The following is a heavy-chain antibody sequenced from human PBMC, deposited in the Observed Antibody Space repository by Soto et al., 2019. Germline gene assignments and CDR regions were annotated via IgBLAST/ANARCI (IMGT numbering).Heavy chain of an antibody. D-gene: IGHD2-2*01. V-gene: IGHV1-18*01. CDR1: GYTFTSYG. J-gene: IGHJ6*02. CDR3: ARDAPYHLCSYYYYSGMDV. CDR2: ISAYNGNT. Sequence: QVQLVQSGAEVKKPGASVKVSCKASGYTFTSYGISWVRQAPGQGREWMGWISAYNGNTNHAQKLQDRVTMTTDTSTRTAYMELRSLRYDDTAVYYCARDAPYHLCSYYYYSGMDVWGQGTTVTVSS.